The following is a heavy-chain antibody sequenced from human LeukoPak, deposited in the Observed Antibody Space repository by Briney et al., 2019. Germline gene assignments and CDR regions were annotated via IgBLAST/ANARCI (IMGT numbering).Heavy chain of an antibody. CDR3: AKAIRSWYFDY. V-gene: IGHV3-23*01. D-gene: IGHD6-13*01. CDR1: GFNFNSNA. Sequence: GGSLRLSCATSGFNFNSNAMIWVRQAPGKGLEWVSAISGSGGSTYYADSVKGRFTISRDNSKNTLYLQMNSLRAEDTAVYYCAKAIRSWYFDYWGQGTLVTVSS. CDR2: ISGSGGST. J-gene: IGHJ4*02.